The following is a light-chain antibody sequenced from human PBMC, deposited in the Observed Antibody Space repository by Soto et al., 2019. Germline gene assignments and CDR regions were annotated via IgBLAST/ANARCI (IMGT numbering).Light chain of an antibody. CDR3: RSYTSSSTPVV. CDR2: DVS. V-gene: IGLV2-14*01. Sequence: QSALTQPASVSGSPGQSITISCTGTSSDVGGYNYVSWYQQHPGKAPKLMIYDVSNRPSGVSNRFSGSKSGNTASLTISGLQDEDEDDYYCRSYTSSSTPVVFGGGTKLTVL. CDR1: SSDVGGYNY. J-gene: IGLJ2*01.